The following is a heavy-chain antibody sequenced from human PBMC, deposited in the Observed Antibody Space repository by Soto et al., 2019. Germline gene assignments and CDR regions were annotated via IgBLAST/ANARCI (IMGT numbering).Heavy chain of an antibody. CDR1: GFTFSSYS. J-gene: IGHJ6*02. D-gene: IGHD3-9*01. CDR3: ARGSLRYFDWLPSAGDGMDV. V-gene: IGHV3-21*01. Sequence: GGSLRLSCAASGFTFSSYSMNWVRQAPGKGLEWVSSISSSSSYIYYADSVKGRFTISRDNAKNSLYLQMNSLRAEDTAVYYCARGSLRYFDWLPSAGDGMDVWGQGTTVTVSS. CDR2: ISSSSSYI.